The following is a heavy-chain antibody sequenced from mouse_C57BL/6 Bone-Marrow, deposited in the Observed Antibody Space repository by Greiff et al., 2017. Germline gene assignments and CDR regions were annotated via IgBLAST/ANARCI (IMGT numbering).Heavy chain of an antibody. Sequence: QVQLQQSGPELVKPGASVKISCTASGYAFSSSWMNWVKQRPGKGLEWIGRIYPGDGDTNCNGKFKGKATLTADKSSSTAYMQLSSLTSEDSAVYVNARKSKEGAMDYWGQGASGTVSS. CDR2: IYPGDGDT. V-gene: IGHV1-82*01. D-gene: IGHD1-3*01. J-gene: IGHJ4*01. CDR3: ARKSKEGAMDY. CDR1: GYAFSSSW.